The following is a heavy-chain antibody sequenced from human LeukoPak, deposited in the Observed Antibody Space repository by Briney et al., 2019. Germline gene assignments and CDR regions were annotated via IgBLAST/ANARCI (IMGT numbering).Heavy chain of an antibody. CDR3: ARYLRSADY. CDR1: GFTFKDYW. Sequence: GGSLRLSCVASGFTFKDYWMHWVRQAPGRGLMWVSRVNSDGTTRNYADSVKGRFTISRDNAKSTVYLQMDSLRAEDTAVYYCARYLRSADYWGQGILVTVSS. CDR2: VNSDGTTR. J-gene: IGHJ4*02. V-gene: IGHV3-74*01.